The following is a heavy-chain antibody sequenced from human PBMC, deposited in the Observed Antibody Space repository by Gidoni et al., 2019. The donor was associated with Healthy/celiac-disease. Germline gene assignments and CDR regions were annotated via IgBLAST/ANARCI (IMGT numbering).Heavy chain of an antibody. D-gene: IGHD3-22*01. J-gene: IGHJ3*02. CDR2: SIPILGIA. V-gene: IGHV1-69*02. CDR1: GGTFSSYT. Sequence: QVQLVQAAAEVKKPGSSVKVLCKASGGTFSSYTISWVRQDPGQGLEWMGRSIPILGIANYAQKFQGRVTITADKSTSTAYMELSSLRSEDTAVYYCASGDYYDGSGYYLDDFDIWGQGTMVTVSS. CDR3: ASGDYYDGSGYYLDDFDI.